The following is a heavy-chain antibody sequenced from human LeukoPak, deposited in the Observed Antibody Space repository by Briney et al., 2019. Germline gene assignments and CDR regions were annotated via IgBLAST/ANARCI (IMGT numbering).Heavy chain of an antibody. CDR3: AKDQGLSGSYPTYFDY. D-gene: IGHD1-26*01. CDR2: ISWNRGSI. CDR1: GFTFDDYA. V-gene: IGHV3-9*03. Sequence: GGSLRLFCAASGFTFDDYATHWVRQAPGKGLEGVSGISWNRGSIGYADSVKGRFTISRDNAKNSLYLQMNSLRAEDMALYYCAKDQGLSGSYPTYFDYWGQGTLVTVSS. J-gene: IGHJ4*02.